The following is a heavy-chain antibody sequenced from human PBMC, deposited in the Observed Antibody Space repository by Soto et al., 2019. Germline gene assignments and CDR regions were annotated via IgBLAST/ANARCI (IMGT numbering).Heavy chain of an antibody. V-gene: IGHV4-34*01. J-gene: IGHJ2*01. Sequence: QVQLQQWGAGPWRPLETLSLTCGVSGGSFSGYYWAWIRQSPGKGLEWIGEINDRGSINYNPSLKSGVSISVDTSKNHYSLSLRSVTAADTAVYYCARESHDILTGPPWVWYFDLWGRGTLVTVSS. CDR2: INDRGSI. CDR3: ARESHDILTGPPWVWYFDL. CDR1: GGSFSGYY. D-gene: IGHD3-9*01.